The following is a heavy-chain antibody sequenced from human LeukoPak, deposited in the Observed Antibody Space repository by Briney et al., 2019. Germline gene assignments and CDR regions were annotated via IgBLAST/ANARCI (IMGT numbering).Heavy chain of an antibody. Sequence: ASVKVSCKASGYTFTSYYMHWVRQAPGQGLEWMGIINPSGGSTSYAQKFQGRATMTRDTSTSTVYMELSSLRSEDTAVYYCARDGGGGVVITDYYYYMDVWGKGTTVTVSS. J-gene: IGHJ6*03. CDR1: GYTFTSYY. D-gene: IGHD3-3*01. CDR3: ARDGGGGVVITDYYYYMDV. V-gene: IGHV1-46*01. CDR2: INPSGGST.